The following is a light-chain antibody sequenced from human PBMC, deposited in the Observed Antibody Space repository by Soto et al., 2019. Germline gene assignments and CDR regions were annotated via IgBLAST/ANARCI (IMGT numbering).Light chain of an antibody. J-gene: IGKJ5*01. CDR2: DAS. CDR3: QQYNNWASIT. V-gene: IGKV3-11*01. CDR1: QNVNNY. Sequence: EIVLTQSPATLSLSPGPRATLFCRASQNVNNYLAWYQQKPGQAPRLLIYDASNRATGIPARFSGSGSGTDFTLNISSLEPEDFAVYYCQQYNNWASITFGQGTRLEIK.